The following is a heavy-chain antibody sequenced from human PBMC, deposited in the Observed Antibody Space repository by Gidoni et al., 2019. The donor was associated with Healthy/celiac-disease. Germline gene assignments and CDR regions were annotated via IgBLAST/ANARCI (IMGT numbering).Heavy chain of an antibody. CDR1: GGPISSSSYY. CDR2: IYYSGST. J-gene: IGHJ4*02. V-gene: IGHV4-39*01. D-gene: IGHD5-18*01. CDR3: ARHGYSYGNFDY. Sequence: QRQRQESGQGLGRPAETWSLNGPAPGGPISSSSYYWGWIRQPPGKGLEWIGSIYYSGSTYYNPALKSRVTISVDTSKNQFSLKLSSVTAADTAVYYCARHGYSYGNFDYWGQGTMVTVSS.